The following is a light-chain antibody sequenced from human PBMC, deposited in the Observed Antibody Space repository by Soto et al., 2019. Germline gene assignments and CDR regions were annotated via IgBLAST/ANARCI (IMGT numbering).Light chain of an antibody. CDR3: QLWDSSSDNYV. V-gene: IGLV3-21*02. CDR1: NIGRNS. J-gene: IGLJ1*01. CDR2: DDS. Sequence: SYVLTQPPSVSVAPGQTATITCGGDNIGRNSVHWYQQKPGQAPVLVVYDDSDRPSGIPERCSGSNSGNTATLTISRVEVGDEADYYCQLWDSSSDNYVFATGTKLTVL.